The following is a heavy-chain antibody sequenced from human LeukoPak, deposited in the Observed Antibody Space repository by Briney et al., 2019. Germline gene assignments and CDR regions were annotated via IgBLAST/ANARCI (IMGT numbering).Heavy chain of an antibody. J-gene: IGHJ6*02. CDR2: ISYDGSNK. CDR3: ARDPHSGYDFLRYYYYGMDV. V-gene: IGHV3-30*03. D-gene: IGHD5-12*01. Sequence: GGSLRLSCAGSEFTFSSYGMHWVRQAPGKGLEWVAVISYDGSNKYYADSVKGRFTISRDNSKNTLYLQMNSLRAEDTAVYYCARDPHSGYDFLRYYYYGMDVWGQGTTVTVSS. CDR1: EFTFSSYG.